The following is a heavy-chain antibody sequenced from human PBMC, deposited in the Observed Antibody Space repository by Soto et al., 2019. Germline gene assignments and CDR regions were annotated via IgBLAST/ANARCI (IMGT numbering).Heavy chain of an antibody. J-gene: IGHJ6*02. V-gene: IGHV3-21*01. Sequence: EVHLVESGGGLVKPGGSLRLSCAVSGFTFSSCTMNWVRQAPGKGLEWVSSISPSTSHIYYADSVKGRFTISRDNAKNSLFLQMNSLRAEDTXXYYXXXCXXGACHQNYGMDVWGQGTTVTVSS. D-gene: IGHD2-8*02. CDR1: GFTFSSCT. CDR3: XXCXXGACHQNYGMDV. CDR2: ISPSTSHI.